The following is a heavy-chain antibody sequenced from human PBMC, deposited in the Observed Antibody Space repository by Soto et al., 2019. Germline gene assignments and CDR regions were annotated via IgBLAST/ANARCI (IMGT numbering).Heavy chain of an antibody. CDR1: NASITSSGYY. Sequence: QVQLQESGPRLVEASQTLSLTCTASNASITSSGYYWSWVRQPPGKRLEWMGYIYHSGSTFYSPSLQSRLTMSVDTSKNQFSLTLRSVTAADTAVYHCARIRGTYYVPDYWGQGTLVTVSS. D-gene: IGHD1-26*01. CDR3: ARIRGTYYVPDY. V-gene: IGHV4-31*03. J-gene: IGHJ4*02. CDR2: IYHSGST.